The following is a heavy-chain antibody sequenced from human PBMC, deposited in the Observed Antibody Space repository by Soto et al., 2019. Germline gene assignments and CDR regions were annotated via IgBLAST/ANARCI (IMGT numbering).Heavy chain of an antibody. CDR1: GFTFSSYG. J-gene: IGHJ4*02. CDR2: IWYDGSNI. D-gene: IGHD1-1*01. V-gene: IGHV3-33*01. Sequence: QVQLVESGGGVVQPGRSLRLSCAASGFTFSSYGMHWVRQAPGKGLEWVAVIWYDGSNIYYADSVKGRFTISRDNSKNTLYLQMNSLRAEDTAVYYCARDHWFDYWGQGTLVTVSS. CDR3: ARDHWFDY.